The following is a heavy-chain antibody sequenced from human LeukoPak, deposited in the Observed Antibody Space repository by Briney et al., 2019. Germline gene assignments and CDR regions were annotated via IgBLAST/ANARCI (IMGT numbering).Heavy chain of an antibody. D-gene: IGHD2-21*01. CDR3: AREVIAETPSADAFDL. CDR2: IYHSGGA. J-gene: IGHJ3*01. V-gene: IGHV4-30-4*01. Sequence: PSETLSLTCTVSGGSISGGDYFWSWVRQPPGKGLEWIGYIYHSGGAHYNPSLKSPASISVDTSKDQFSLELRSVTAADTAVYYCAREVIAETPSADAFDLWGQGTIVTVSS. CDR1: GGSISGGDYF.